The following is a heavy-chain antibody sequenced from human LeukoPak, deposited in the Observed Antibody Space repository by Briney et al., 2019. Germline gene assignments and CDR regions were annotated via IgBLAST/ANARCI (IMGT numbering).Heavy chain of an antibody. J-gene: IGHJ6*03. CDR3: ARDRDFSLIGGYYYCYMDV. V-gene: IGHV3-20*04. CDR2: INWNGGST. CDR1: GFTFDDYG. D-gene: IGHD3-16*01. Sequence: GGSLRLSCAASGFTFDDYGMSWVRQAPGKGLEWVSGINWNGGSTGYADSVKGRFTIPRDNAKNSLYLQMNSLRAEDTALYYCARDRDFSLIGGYYYCYMDVWGKGTTVTVSS.